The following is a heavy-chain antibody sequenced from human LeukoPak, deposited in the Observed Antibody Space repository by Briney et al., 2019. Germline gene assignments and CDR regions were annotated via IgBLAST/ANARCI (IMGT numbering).Heavy chain of an antibody. CDR2: INHSGST. V-gene: IGHV4-34*01. CDR3: AGSSNWLPFDY. J-gene: IGHJ4*02. Sequence: SETLSLTCAVYGGSFSGYYWSWIRQPPGKGLEWIGEINHSGSTNYNPSPKSRVTLSLDTSKNQLSLKLTSVTAPDTAVYYCAGSSNWLPFDYWGQGTLVTVSS. D-gene: IGHD6-13*01. CDR1: GGSFSGYY.